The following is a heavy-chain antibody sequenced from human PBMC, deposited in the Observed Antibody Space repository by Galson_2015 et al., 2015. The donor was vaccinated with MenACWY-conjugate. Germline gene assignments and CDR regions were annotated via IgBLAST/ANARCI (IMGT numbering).Heavy chain of an antibody. D-gene: IGHD6-6*01. J-gene: IGHJ5*02. CDR3: TKAAARYSTSSAFNWFDP. CDR1: GFTFSNYW. V-gene: IGHV3-74*01. Sequence: SLRLSCAASGFTFSNYWMHWVRQAPGKGLEWVSRVNSDGTGTTYADSVKGRFTISRDNANNTLYLQMNSLRAEDTAIYYCTKAAARYSTSSAFNWFDPWGQGTLVTVSS. CDR2: VNSDGTGT.